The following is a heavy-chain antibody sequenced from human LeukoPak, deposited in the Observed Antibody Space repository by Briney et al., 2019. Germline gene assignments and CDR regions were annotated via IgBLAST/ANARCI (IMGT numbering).Heavy chain of an antibody. J-gene: IGHJ3*02. D-gene: IGHD3-22*01. CDR2: IKQDGSEK. CDR3: ARDSSGYWVDAFDI. Sequence: PGGSLSLSCAASGFTFSSYWMSWVRQAPGQGLEWVANIKQDGSEKYYVDSVKGRFTISRDNAKNSLYLQMNSLRAEDTAVYYCARDSSGYWVDAFDIWGQGTMVTVSS. CDR1: GFTFSSYW. V-gene: IGHV3-7*05.